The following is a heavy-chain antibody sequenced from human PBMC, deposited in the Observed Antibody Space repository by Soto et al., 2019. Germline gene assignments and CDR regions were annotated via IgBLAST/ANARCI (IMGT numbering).Heavy chain of an antibody. V-gene: IGHV3-48*02. CDR2: ISSSSSTI. CDR1: GFTFSSYS. J-gene: IGHJ6*02. D-gene: IGHD3-22*01. Sequence: GGSLRLSCAASGFTFSSYSMNWVRQAPGKGLEWVSYISSSSSTIYYADSVKGRFTISRDNAKNSLYLQMNSLRDEDTAVYYCAREWSYYDSRGYYYGMDVWGQGTTVTVSS. CDR3: AREWSYYDSRGYYYGMDV.